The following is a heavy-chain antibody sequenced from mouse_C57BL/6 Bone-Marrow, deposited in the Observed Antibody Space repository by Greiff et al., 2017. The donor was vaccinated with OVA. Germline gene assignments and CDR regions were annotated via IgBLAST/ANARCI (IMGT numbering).Heavy chain of an antibody. CDR2: IYLGNGYT. CDR3: SRDESGRGDY. D-gene: IGHD1-3*01. Sequence: VQLQQSGAELVRPGSSVKMSCKTSGYTFTSYGINWVKQRPGQGLEWIGYIYLGNGYTEYNEKFKGKATLTSDTSSSTAYMQLSSLTSEDSAIDFCSRDESGRGDYWGQGTLVTVSA. CDR1: GYTFTSYG. J-gene: IGHJ4*01. V-gene: IGHV1-58*01.